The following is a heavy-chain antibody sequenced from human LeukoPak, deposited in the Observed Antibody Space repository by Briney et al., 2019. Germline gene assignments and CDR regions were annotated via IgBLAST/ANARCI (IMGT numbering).Heavy chain of an antibody. CDR1: GGSISSSSYY. V-gene: IGHV4-39*07. D-gene: IGHD3-3*01. CDR2: IYYSGST. J-gene: IGHJ6*03. CDR3: ARAQSYDSWTYYYYMDV. Sequence: SETLSLTCTVSGGSISSSSYYWGWIRQPPGKGLEWIGSIYYSGSTYYNPSLKSRVTISVDTSKNQFSLKLSSVTAADTAVYYCARAQSYDSWTYYYYMDVWGKGTTVTISS.